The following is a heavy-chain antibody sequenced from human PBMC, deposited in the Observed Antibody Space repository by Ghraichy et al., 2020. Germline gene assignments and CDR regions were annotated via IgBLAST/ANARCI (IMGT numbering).Heavy chain of an antibody. CDR1: GYTFTSYG. CDR2: ISAYNGNT. CDR3: ARVVKRVTIFGVVIPDAFDI. D-gene: IGHD3-3*01. Sequence: ASVKVSCKASGYTFTSYGISWVRQAPGQGLEWMGWISAYNGNTNYAQKLQGRVTMTTDTSTSTAYMELRSLRSDDTAVYYCARVVKRVTIFGVVIPDAFDIWGQGTMVTVSS. V-gene: IGHV1-18*01. J-gene: IGHJ3*02.